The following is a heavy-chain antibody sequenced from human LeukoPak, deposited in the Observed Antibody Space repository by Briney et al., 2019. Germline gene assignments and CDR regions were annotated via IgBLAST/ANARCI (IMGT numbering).Heavy chain of an antibody. CDR1: GGTFSSYA. CDR2: IIPIFGTA. J-gene: IGHJ4*02. D-gene: IGHD6-13*01. Sequence: SVKVSCKASGGTFSSYAISWVRQAPGQGLEWMGGIIPIFGTANYAQKFQGRVTIATDESTSTAYMELSSLRSEDTAVYYCARDRGAGSSWYGEGYYFDYWGQGTLVTVSS. CDR3: ARDRGAGSSWYGEGYYFDY. V-gene: IGHV1-69*05.